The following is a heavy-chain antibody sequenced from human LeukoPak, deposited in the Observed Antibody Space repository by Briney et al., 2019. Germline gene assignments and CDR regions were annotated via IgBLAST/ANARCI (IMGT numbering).Heavy chain of an antibody. CDR2: IYYSGST. J-gene: IGHJ6*02. Sequence: SETLSLTCTVSGGSISSYYWSWIRQPPGKGLEWIGYIYYSGSTNYNPSLKSRVTISVDTSKNQFSLKLSSVTAADTAVYYCARGSGSSGWYDYYYGMDVWGQGTTVTVSS. D-gene: IGHD6-19*01. V-gene: IGHV4-59*08. CDR1: GGSISSYY. CDR3: ARGSGSSGWYDYYYGMDV.